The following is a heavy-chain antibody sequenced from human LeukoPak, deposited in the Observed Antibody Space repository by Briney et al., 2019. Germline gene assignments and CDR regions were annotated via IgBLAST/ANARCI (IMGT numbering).Heavy chain of an antibody. J-gene: IGHJ6*03. Sequence: SETLSLTCAVYGGSFTDYYWSWIRQPPGKGLEWIGEINHPGSTNYNPSLESRVTMSVDTSQNQFSLRLSSVTAADTAVYYCARLGRWFGQFYMDVWGKGTTVTISS. CDR1: GGSFTDYY. D-gene: IGHD3-10*01. V-gene: IGHV4-34*01. CDR3: ARLGRWFGQFYMDV. CDR2: INHPGST.